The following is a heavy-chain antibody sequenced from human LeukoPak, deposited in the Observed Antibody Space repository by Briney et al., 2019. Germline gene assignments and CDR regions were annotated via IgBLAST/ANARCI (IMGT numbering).Heavy chain of an antibody. V-gene: IGHV4-34*01. Sequence: PSETLSLTCAVYGGSFSGYYWSWIRQPPGKGLEWIGEINHSGSTNDNPSLKSRVTISVDTSKNQFSLKLSSVTAADTAVYYCARGPYCSGGSCSVAFDYWGQGTLVTVSS. D-gene: IGHD2-15*01. J-gene: IGHJ4*02. CDR3: ARGPYCSGGSCSVAFDY. CDR2: INHSGST. CDR1: GGSFSGYY.